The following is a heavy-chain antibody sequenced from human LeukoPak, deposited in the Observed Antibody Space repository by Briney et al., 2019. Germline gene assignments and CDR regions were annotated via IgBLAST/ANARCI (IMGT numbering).Heavy chain of an antibody. J-gene: IGHJ3*02. CDR3: AKGESFAFAM. Sequence: GGSLRLSCAASGFTFSGYDMQWVRQAPGKGLEWVSGISRSGPAYYRDSVKGRFTISRDNSKDTLYLQMDSLRAEDTATYYCAKGESFAFAMWGQGTMVTVSS. CDR2: ISRSGPA. CDR1: GFTFSGYD. V-gene: IGHV3-23*01.